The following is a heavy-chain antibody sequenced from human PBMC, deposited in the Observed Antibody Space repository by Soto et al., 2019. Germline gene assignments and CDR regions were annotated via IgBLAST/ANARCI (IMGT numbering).Heavy chain of an antibody. D-gene: IGHD3-3*01. V-gene: IGHV3-9*01. CDR2: ISWDGYSI. Sequence: EVQLVESGGGLVQPGRSLRLSCVGSGFTFEDYVMHWVRQVPGKGLEWVSHISWDGYSIGYAGSVRGRFTISRDNAKNSLFLQMNSLSTEDTSLYYCARSWSGSTSGRVNVWGQGTTVTVAS. J-gene: IGHJ6*02. CDR3: ARSWSGSTSGRVNV. CDR1: GFTFEDYV.